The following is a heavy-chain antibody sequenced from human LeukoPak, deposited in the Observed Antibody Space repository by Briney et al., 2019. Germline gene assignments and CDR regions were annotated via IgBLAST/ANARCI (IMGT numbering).Heavy chain of an antibody. J-gene: IGHJ4*02. CDR1: GFTFSNYW. CDR2: IKSKTDGGTT. D-gene: IGHD1-26*01. V-gene: IGHV3-15*01. CDR3: TTDGVGVEGATYDN. Sequence: GGSLRLSCAASGFTFSNYWMSWVRQAPGKGLEWVGRIKSKTDGGTTDYAALVKGRFTISRDDSKNTLYLQMNSLKTEDTAVYYCTTDGVGVEGATYDNWGQGTLVSVSS.